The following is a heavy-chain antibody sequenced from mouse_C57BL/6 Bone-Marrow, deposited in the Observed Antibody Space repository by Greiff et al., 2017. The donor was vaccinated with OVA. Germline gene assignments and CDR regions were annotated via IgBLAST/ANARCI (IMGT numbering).Heavy chain of an antibody. V-gene: IGHV1-19*01. Sequence: EVQLQQSGPVLVKPGASVKMSCKASGYTFTDYYMNWVKQSHGKSLEWIGVINPYNGGTSYNQKFKGKATLTVDKSSSTAYMELNSLTSEDSAVYYCARYYYGSRLFAYWGQGTLVTVSA. CDR3: ARYYYGSRLFAY. CDR2: INPYNGGT. CDR1: GYTFTDYY. D-gene: IGHD1-1*01. J-gene: IGHJ3*01.